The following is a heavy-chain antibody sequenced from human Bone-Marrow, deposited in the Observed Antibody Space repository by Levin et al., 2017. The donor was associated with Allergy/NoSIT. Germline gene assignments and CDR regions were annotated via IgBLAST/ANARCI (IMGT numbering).Heavy chain of an antibody. V-gene: IGHV3-66*01. J-gene: IGHJ4*02. CDR3: ARNVPLTANGY. CDR2: IYSGGTT. D-gene: IGHD2-8*01. Sequence: PEGSLRLSCAVSGFTVYNNYMSWVRQAPGKGLEWVSLIYSGGTTQYADSVKGRFTISRDSSKNTLYLQMNSLTPEDTAMYYCARNVPLTANGYWGQGTLVTVSS. CDR1: GFTVYNNY.